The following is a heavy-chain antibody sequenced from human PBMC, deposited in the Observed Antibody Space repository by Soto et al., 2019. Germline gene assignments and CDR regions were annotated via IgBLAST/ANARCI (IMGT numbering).Heavy chain of an antibody. V-gene: IGHV3-33*01. CDR3: ARDGYCSGGSCHSVTVFDY. D-gene: IGHD2-15*01. CDR2: IWYDGSNK. Sequence: GGSLRLSCAASGFTFSSYGMHWVRQAPGKGLEWVAVIWYDGSNKYYADSVKGRFTISRDNSKNTLYLQMNSLRAEDTAVYYCARDGYCSGGSCHSVTVFDYWGQGTLVTVSS. CDR1: GFTFSSYG. J-gene: IGHJ4*02.